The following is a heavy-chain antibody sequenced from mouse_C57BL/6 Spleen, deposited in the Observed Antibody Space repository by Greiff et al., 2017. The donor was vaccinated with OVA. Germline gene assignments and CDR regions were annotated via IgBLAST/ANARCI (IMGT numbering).Heavy chain of an antibody. Sequence: EVMLVESGGGLVKPGGSLKLSCAASGFTFSSYAMSWVRQTPEKRLEWVATISDGGSYTYYPDNVKGRFTISRDNAKNNLYLQMSHLKAEDTSMYYCAREWLLRVWFAYWGQGTLVTVSA. CDR3: AREWLLRVWFAY. J-gene: IGHJ3*01. CDR2: ISDGGSYT. CDR1: GFTFSSYA. D-gene: IGHD2-3*01. V-gene: IGHV5-4*03.